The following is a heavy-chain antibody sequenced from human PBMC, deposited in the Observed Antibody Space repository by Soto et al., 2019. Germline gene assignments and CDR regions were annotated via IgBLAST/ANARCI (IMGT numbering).Heavy chain of an antibody. J-gene: IGHJ4*02. CDR3: ARGRYGDY. Sequence: QVHLVQSGAEVKKPGASVKVSCKGSGYTFTSYGITWVRQAPGQGLEWMGWISAHNGNTDYAQKLQGRVNVTRDTSTSPADLELRSLRSDATAVYYCARGRYGDYWGQGALVTVSS. CDR2: ISAHNGNT. D-gene: IGHD1-1*01. CDR1: GYTFTSYG. V-gene: IGHV1-18*01.